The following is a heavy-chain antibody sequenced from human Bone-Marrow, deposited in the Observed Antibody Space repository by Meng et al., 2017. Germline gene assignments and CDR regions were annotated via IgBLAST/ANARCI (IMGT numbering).Heavy chain of an antibody. Sequence: QVQLVESGGGVVQPGRSLRLSCGASGFSFSSYAMHWVRQAPGKGLEWVAVISYDGSNKYYADSVKGRFTISRDNSKNTLYLQMNSLRAEDTAVYYCAKQIFQGGWYFNYWGQGTLVTVSS. V-gene: IGHV3-30*18. CDR3: AKQIFQGGWYFNY. CDR2: ISYDGSNK. J-gene: IGHJ4*02. CDR1: GFSFSSYA. D-gene: IGHD6-19*01.